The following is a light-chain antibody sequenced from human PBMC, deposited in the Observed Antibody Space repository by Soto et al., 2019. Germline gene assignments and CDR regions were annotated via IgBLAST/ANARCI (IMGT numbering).Light chain of an antibody. CDR2: GVT. CDR1: SSDVGGYNY. Sequence: QSALTQPASVSGSPGQSITISCTGTSSDVGGYNYVSWYQQHPGKPPKLIINGVTDRPSGVSNRFSGSKSGNTASLTISGLQAADEADYYCSSYTSSITPVVFGGGTKLTVL. V-gene: IGLV2-14*01. CDR3: SSYTSSITPVV. J-gene: IGLJ2*01.